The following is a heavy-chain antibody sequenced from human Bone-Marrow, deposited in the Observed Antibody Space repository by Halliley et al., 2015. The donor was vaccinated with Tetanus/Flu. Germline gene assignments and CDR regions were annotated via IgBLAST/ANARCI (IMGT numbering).Heavy chain of an antibody. CDR3: ARSGWAEYILN. D-gene: IGHD6-19*01. Sequence: LEGIECIYHSGSTNYTPSFKSRVTISRDTSKGQVSLRLNSVAAADAAVYFCARSGWAEYILNWGQGTVVTVSS. CDR2: IYHSGST. J-gene: IGHJ1*01. V-gene: IGHV4-59*01.